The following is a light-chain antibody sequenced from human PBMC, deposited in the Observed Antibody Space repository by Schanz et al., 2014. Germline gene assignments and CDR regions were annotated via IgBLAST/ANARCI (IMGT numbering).Light chain of an antibody. CDR3: QTWGTGIRV. CDR2: LNSDGSH. CDR1: SRYSAYA. J-gene: IGLJ3*02. Sequence: QPVLTQSPSASASLGASVKLTCTLSSRYSAYAIAWHQQQPEKGPRYLMRLNSDGSHTRGDGVPDRFSGSSSGAERYLTISSLQSEDEADYYCQTWGTGIRVFGGGTKLT. V-gene: IGLV4-69*01.